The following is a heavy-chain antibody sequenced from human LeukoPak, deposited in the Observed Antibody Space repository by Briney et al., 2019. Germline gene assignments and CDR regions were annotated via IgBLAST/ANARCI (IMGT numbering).Heavy chain of an antibody. J-gene: IGHJ2*01. CDR2: ISSSSSTI. D-gene: IGHD3-22*01. V-gene: IGHV3-48*04. CDR1: GFTFSSYS. CDR3: ARAPNYYDSTGYPHWYFDL. Sequence: GGSLRLSCAASGFTFSSYSMTWVRQAPGKGLEWVSYISSSSSTIYYADSVKGRFTISRDNAKNSLYLQMNSLRAEDTAVYYCARAPNYYDSTGYPHWYFDLWGRGTLVTVSS.